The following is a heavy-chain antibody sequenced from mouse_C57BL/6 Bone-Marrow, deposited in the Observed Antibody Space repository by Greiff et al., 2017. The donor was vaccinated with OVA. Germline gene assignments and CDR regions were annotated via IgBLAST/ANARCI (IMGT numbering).Heavy chain of an antibody. CDR2: IWSGGST. V-gene: IGHV2-2*01. CDR1: GFSLTSYG. Sequence: VKLQESGPGLVQPSQSLSITCTVSGFSLTSYGVHWVRQSPGKGLEWLGVIWSGGSTDYNAAFISRLSISKDNSKSQVFFKMNSLQADDTAIYYCARVGVLRFYAMDYWGQGTSVTVSS. J-gene: IGHJ4*01. CDR3: ARVGVLRFYAMDY. D-gene: IGHD1-1*01.